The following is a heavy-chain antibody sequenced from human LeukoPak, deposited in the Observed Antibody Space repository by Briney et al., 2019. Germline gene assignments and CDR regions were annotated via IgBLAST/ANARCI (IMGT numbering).Heavy chain of an antibody. V-gene: IGHV3-48*04. CDR1: GFTFSSYS. CDR2: ISSSGNTI. Sequence: QTGGSLRLSCAASGFTFSSYSMNWVRQAPGKGLEWVSYISSSGNTIYVADSVKGRFTISRDNAKNSLDLQMNSLRADDTAVYYCARDESPSGSYYGLGYWGQGALVTVSS. J-gene: IGHJ4*02. D-gene: IGHD3-22*01. CDR3: ARDESPSGSYYGLGY.